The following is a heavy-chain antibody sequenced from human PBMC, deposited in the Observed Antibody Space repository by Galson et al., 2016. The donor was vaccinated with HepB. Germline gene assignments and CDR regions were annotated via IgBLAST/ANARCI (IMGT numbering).Heavy chain of an antibody. Sequence: SLRLSCAASGFTFSSYSMNWVRQAPGKGLEWVSSISSSSSYIYYADSLKGRFTISRDNAKNSLYLQMNSLRAEDTAVYYCARWPRTTMIVPDPQGAFDIWGQGTMVTVSS. CDR1: GFTFSSYS. V-gene: IGHV3-21*01. D-gene: IGHD3-22*01. J-gene: IGHJ3*02. CDR3: ARWPRTTMIVPDPQGAFDI. CDR2: ISSSSSYI.